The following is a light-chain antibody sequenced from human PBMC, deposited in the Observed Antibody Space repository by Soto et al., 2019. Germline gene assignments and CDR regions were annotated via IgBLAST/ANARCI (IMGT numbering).Light chain of an antibody. V-gene: IGKV3-20*01. J-gene: IGKJ2*01. Sequence: EIVLTQTPGTLSLSPGERATLSCRASQSVTSSHLAWYQPKPGQAPRLLIYGASTRATGIPDRFSGSGSDTDFSLTIRRLYPEDFAMYYCLLYFSPDRYTFGPGTKVQIK. CDR3: LLYFSPDRYT. CDR1: QSVTSSH. CDR2: GAS.